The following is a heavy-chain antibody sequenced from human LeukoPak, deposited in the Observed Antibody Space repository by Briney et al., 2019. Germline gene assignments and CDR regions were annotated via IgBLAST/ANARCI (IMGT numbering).Heavy chain of an antibody. V-gene: IGHV3-23*01. J-gene: IGHJ4*02. Sequence: PGGSLTLSCAASGFTFSNYAMTWVRQAPGKGLEWVSDISGSGSDVSAYYADSVKRRFTISRDNSKNTVFLQMNRLRAEDSAVYYCAKDDARDPKSCDYDGWGQGTLVTVSS. CDR3: AKDDARDPKSCDYDG. D-gene: IGHD4-17*01. CDR1: GFTFSNYA. CDR2: ISGSGSDVSA.